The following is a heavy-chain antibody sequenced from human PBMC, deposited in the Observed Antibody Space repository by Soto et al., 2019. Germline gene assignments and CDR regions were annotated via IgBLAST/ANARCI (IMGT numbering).Heavy chain of an antibody. J-gene: IGHJ5*02. CDR3: ATIGLAGPMMYAIRGYVWFDP. CDR1: GYTLTELS. V-gene: IGHV1-24*01. CDR2: FDPEDGET. Sequence: QVQLVQSGAEVKKPGASVKVSCKVSGYTLTELSMHWVRQAPGKGLEWMGGFDPEDGETIYAQKLQGRVTMTEDTSTDTAYMERSSLRSEDTAVYYCATIGLAGPMMYAIRGYVWFDPWGQGTLVTVSS. D-gene: IGHD2-8*01.